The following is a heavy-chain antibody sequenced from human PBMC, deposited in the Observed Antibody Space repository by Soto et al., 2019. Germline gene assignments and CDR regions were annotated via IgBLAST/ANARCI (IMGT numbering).Heavy chain of an antibody. D-gene: IGHD4-17*01. CDR1: GFSLRSDE. Sequence: AGSLRLACTAFGFSLRSDEMDWVRQAPGKGLEWVSHISRSGSPIYYADSVKGRFTISRDNAKNSVFLQMNSLRAEDTAVYYCARVFGDYLIDAFDIWGQGTMVTVSS. V-gene: IGHV3-48*03. J-gene: IGHJ3*02. CDR2: ISRSGSPI. CDR3: ARVFGDYLIDAFDI.